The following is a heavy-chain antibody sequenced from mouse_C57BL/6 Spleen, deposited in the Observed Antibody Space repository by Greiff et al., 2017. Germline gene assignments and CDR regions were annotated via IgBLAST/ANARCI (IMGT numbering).Heavy chain of an antibody. D-gene: IGHD4-1*01. CDR2: IYPRDGST. CDR1: GYTFTSYD. V-gene: IGHV1-85*01. J-gene: IGHJ3*01. CDR3: ASPNWEFAY. Sequence: VKLQESGPELVKPGASVKLSCKASGYTFTSYDINWVKQRPGQGLEWIGWIYPRDGSTKDNEKFKGKATLTVDTSSSTAYMELHSLTSEDSAVYFCASPNWEFAYWGQGTLVTVSA.